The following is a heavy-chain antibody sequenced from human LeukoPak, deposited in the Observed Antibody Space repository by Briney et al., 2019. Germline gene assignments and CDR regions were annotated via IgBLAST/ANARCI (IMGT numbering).Heavy chain of an antibody. D-gene: IGHD6-13*01. CDR1: GGTFSSYT. CDR3: ARDSSSWYPFDY. J-gene: IGHJ4*02. V-gene: IGHV1-69*04. CDR2: IIPILGIA. Sequence: SVKVPCKASGGTFSSYTISWVRQAPGQGLEWMGRIIPILGIANYAQKFQGRVTITADKSTSTAYMELSSLRSEDTAVYYCARDSSSWYPFDYWGQGTLVTVSS.